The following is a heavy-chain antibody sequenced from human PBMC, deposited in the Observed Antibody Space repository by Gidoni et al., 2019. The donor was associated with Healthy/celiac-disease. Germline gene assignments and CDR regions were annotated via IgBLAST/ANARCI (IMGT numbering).Heavy chain of an antibody. CDR3: ARSNPIVVVVAARHAFDI. V-gene: IGHV1-69*06. CDR1: GGTFSSYA. J-gene: IGHJ3*02. Sequence: QVQLVQSGAEGKKPGSSVKVSCKASGGTFSSYAISGVRQAPGQGLEWMGGIIPIFGTANYAQKFQGRVTITADKSTSTAYMELSSLRSEDTAVYYCARSNPIVVVVAARHAFDIWGQGTMVTVSS. D-gene: IGHD2-15*01. CDR2: IIPIFGTA.